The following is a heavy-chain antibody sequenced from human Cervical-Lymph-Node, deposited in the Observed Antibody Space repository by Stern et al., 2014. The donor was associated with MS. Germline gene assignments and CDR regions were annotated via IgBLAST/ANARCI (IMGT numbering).Heavy chain of an antibody. V-gene: IGHV1-69*01. D-gene: IGHD3-10*01. CDR3: ATGAHGMDV. Sequence: VQLEESGAEVKKVGSSVKVSCKASGDTLSSHTISWVRQAPGQGLEWMGGLIPVFDAPNYAQKFQGRVKITSDETTNTAHMELSSLGSEDTAVYYCATGAHGMDVWGQGTAVSVSS. CDR1: GDTLSSHT. CDR2: LIPVFDAP. J-gene: IGHJ6*02.